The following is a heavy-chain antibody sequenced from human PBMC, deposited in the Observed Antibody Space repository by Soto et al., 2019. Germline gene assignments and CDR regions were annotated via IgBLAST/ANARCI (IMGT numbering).Heavy chain of an antibody. V-gene: IGHV4-31*03. CDR3: ARMYSSGSGWFHP. CDR1: GYPITAGGYY. D-gene: IGHD6-19*01. Sequence: SETLSLTCFVSGYPITAGGYYWSWIRHHPGKGLEWIGSFYSSGSIIYNPSLRSRVSISGDTSSNQFSMSLTSVTAADTARYYCARMYSSGSGWFHPWGQETLVTVSS. J-gene: IGHJ5*02. CDR2: FYSSGSI.